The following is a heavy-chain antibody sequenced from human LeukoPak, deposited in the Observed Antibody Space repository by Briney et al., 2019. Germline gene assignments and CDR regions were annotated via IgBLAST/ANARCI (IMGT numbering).Heavy chain of an antibody. CDR3: ARPTYYDSNAFDN. CDR1: GGTFSSYA. D-gene: IGHD3-22*01. J-gene: IGHJ3*02. CDR2: IIPIFGTA. V-gene: IGHV1-69*05. Sequence: ASVKVSCKASGGTFSSYAISWVRQAPGQGLEWMGRIIPIFGTANYAQKFQGRVTMTTDESTSTAYMELSSLRSEDPAVYYCARPTYYDSNAFDNWGQGTMVTVSS.